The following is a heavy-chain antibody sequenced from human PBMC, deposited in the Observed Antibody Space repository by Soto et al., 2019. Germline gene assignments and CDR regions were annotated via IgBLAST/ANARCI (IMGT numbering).Heavy chain of an antibody. CDR2: INPNSGGT. Sequence: QVQLVQSGAEVKKPGASVKVSCKASGYTFTGYYMHWVRQAPGQGLEWMGWINPNSGGTNYAQKFQGRVTMTRDTSISTAYMELGRLRSDDTAVYYCARDPYSSSWYVLRYYYGMDVWGQGTTVNVSS. V-gene: IGHV1-2*02. CDR1: GYTFTGYY. CDR3: ARDPYSSSWYVLRYYYGMDV. D-gene: IGHD6-13*01. J-gene: IGHJ6*01.